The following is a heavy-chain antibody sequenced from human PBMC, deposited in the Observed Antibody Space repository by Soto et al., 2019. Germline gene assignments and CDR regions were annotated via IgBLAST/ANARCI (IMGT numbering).Heavy chain of an antibody. CDR2: SYHSGRT. V-gene: IGHV4-30-2*01. Sequence: QLQLQESGSGLVKPSQTLSLTCADSGGSISSGGYSWSWIRQPPGKGLEWIGYSYHSGRTYYNPSLKSRVTISVGRSKNPFSLKLSSGTASDTAVYYCAAGGGLPRYYWGQGTLVTVSS. J-gene: IGHJ4*02. CDR1: GGSISSGGYS. D-gene: IGHD5-12*01. CDR3: AAGGGLPRYY.